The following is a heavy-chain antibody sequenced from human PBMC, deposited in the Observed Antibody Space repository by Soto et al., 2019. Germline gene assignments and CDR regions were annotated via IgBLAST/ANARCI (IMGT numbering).Heavy chain of an antibody. CDR3: AKDQAPYSSGWQFPGY. J-gene: IGHJ4*02. V-gene: IGHV3-30*18. D-gene: IGHD6-19*01. CDR2: ISYDGSNK. Sequence: GGSLRLSCAASGFTFSSYGMHWVRQAPGKGLEWVAVISYDGSNKYYADSVKGRFTISRDNSKNTLYLQMNSLRAEDTAVYYCAKDQAPYSSGWQFPGYWGQGTLVTVSS. CDR1: GFTFSSYG.